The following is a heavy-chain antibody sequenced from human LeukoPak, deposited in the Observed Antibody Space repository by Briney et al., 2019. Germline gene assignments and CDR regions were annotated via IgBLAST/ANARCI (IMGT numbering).Heavy chain of an antibody. CDR2: IYYSGST. CDR3: ARGGGSYYPNYYYYYMDV. CDR1: GGSISSYY. V-gene: IGHV4-59*01. J-gene: IGHJ6*03. D-gene: IGHD1-26*01. Sequence: SETLSLTCTVSGGSISSYYWSWIRQPPGKGLEWIGYIYYSGSTNYNPSLKSRVTISVDTSKNQFSLKLSSVTAADTAVYYCARGGGSYYPNYYYYYMDVWGKGTTVTVSS.